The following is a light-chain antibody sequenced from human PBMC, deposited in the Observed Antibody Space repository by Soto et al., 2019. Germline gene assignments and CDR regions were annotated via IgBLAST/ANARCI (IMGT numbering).Light chain of an antibody. Sequence: QSVLTQPPSASGTPGQRVTISCSGGSSNIGSNTVNWYQQLPGTAPKLLIYDNNERPSGIPDRFTGSKSGTSATLGITGLQTGDEAVYYCGTWDSGLSVVVFGGGTKLTVL. J-gene: IGLJ2*01. CDR2: DNN. CDR1: SSNIGSNT. CDR3: GTWDSGLSVVV. V-gene: IGLV1-51*01.